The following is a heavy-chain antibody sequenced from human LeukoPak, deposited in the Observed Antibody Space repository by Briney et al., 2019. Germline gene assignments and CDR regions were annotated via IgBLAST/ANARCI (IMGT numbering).Heavy chain of an antibody. CDR2: ISSSSSYI. V-gene: IGHV3-21*01. J-gene: IGHJ4*02. CDR1: GFTFSSYS. D-gene: IGHD3-22*01. CDR3: ARAESSGYYPPGY. Sequence: GGSLRLSCAASGFTFSSYSMNWVRQAPGKGLEWVSSISSSSSYIYYADSVKGRFTISRGNAKNSLYLQMNSLRAEDTAVYYCARAESSGYYPPGYWGQGTLVTVSS.